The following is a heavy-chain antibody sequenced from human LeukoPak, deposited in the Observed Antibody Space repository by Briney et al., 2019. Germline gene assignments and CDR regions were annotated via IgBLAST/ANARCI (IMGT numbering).Heavy chain of an antibody. V-gene: IGHV3-64D*06. J-gene: IGHJ3*02. Sequence: GGSLRLSCSASGFTFSGYAMHWVRQAPGKGLEYVSGINNNGGSTYYSDSVKARLTISRDNSKNTLFLQMASLRAEDTAVYYCVTTKMTFGGVIPTDAFDIWGQGTMVTVSS. CDR3: VTTKMTFGGVIPTDAFDI. D-gene: IGHD3-16*01. CDR2: INNNGGST. CDR1: GFTFSGYA.